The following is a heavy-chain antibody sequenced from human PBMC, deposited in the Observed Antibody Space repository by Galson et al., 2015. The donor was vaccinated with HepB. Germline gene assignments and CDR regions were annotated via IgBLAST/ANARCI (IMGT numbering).Heavy chain of an antibody. CDR2: INAGNGNT. J-gene: IGHJ6*02. CDR3: ARGTAMATGWYYYYGMDV. CDR1: GYTFTSYA. V-gene: IGHV1-3*01. D-gene: IGHD5-18*01. Sequence: SCKASGYTFTSYAMHWVRQAPGQRLEWMGWINAGNGNTKYSQKFQGRVTITRDTSASTAYMELSSLRSEDAAVYYCARGTAMATGWYYYYGMDVWGQGTTVTVSS.